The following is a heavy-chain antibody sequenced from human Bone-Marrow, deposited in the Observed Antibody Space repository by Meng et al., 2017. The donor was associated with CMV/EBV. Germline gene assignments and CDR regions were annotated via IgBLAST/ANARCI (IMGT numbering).Heavy chain of an antibody. J-gene: IGHJ4*02. D-gene: IGHD3-10*01. CDR3: AKDFGGSGTAIDY. CDR2: IYSGGTST. V-gene: IGHV3-23*03. CDR1: GFTFSSFA. Sequence: GESLKISCAASGFTFSSFAMSWVRQAPGKGLEWVSVIYSGGTSTYYADSVKGRFTISRDNSKNTLYLQMNSLRVEGTAIYYCAKDFGGSGTAIDYWGQGTLVTVSS.